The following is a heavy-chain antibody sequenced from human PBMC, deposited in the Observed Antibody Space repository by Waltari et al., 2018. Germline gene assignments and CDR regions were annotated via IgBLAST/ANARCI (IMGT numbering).Heavy chain of an antibody. V-gene: IGHV4-34*01. D-gene: IGHD1-26*01. J-gene: IGHJ4*02. Sequence: QVQLQQWGAGLLTPSETLSLTCAVYGGSFSGYYWSWIPQPPGKGLEWIGEINHSGSTNYNPSLKSRVTISVDTSKNQFSLKLSSVTAADTAVYYCARGSIVGATSFDYWGQGTLVTVSS. CDR3: ARGSIVGATSFDY. CDR1: GGSFSGYY. CDR2: INHSGST.